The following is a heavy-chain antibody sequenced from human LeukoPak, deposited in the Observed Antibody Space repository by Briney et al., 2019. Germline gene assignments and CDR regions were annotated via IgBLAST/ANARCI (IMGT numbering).Heavy chain of an antibody. CDR3: AKEAGIAAWGFDNCFDY. V-gene: IGHV3-74*01. CDR2: INSDVSST. Sequence: PGGSLRLSCAASGFTLSSYWMHWVRQAPGKGLVWVSRINSDVSSTSYADSVKGRFTISRDNAKSTLLLQMNSLRAEDTAVYYCAKEAGIAAWGFDNCFDYWGQGTLVTVSS. CDR1: GFTLSSYW. D-gene: IGHD6-13*01. J-gene: IGHJ4*02.